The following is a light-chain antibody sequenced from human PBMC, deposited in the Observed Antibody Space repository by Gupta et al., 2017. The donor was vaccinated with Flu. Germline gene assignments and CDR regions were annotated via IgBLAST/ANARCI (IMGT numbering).Light chain of an antibody. CDR3: QQYDRWPWT. CDR2: GAS. Sequence: EIVMTQSPAPLSLSPGERAALSCRASQSLTINMAWFQQKPGQPPRLLMSGASNRATGVPARFRGSGYGTDFTLTITSLQSEDFAVYYCQQYDRWPWTLGQGTKVEIK. CDR1: QSLTIN. V-gene: IGKV3-15*01. J-gene: IGKJ1*01.